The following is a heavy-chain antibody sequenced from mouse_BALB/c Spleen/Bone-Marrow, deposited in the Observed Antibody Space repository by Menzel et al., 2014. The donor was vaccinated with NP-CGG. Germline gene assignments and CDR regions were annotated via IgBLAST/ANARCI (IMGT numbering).Heavy chain of an antibody. Sequence: VQLQQSGAELVKPGAPVKLSCKASGYTFTDYWMNWVKQRPGRGLEWIGRIDPSDSETHYNQKFKDKTTLTVDKSSTTAYIQLSNLTSEDSAVYYCARTAYWGQGTLVTGSA. CDR2: IDPSDSET. CDR1: GYTFTDYW. V-gene: IGHV1-69*02. J-gene: IGHJ3*01. CDR3: ARTAY.